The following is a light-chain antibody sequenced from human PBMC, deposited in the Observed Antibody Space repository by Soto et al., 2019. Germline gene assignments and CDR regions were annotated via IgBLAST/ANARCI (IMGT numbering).Light chain of an antibody. V-gene: IGLV2-11*01. CDR2: DVS. J-gene: IGLJ3*02. CDR3: CSYAGSYTFWV. CDR1: SSDIGRYNY. Sequence: QSALTQPASVSGSPGQSITISCTGTSSDIGRYNYVSWYQQHPGKAPKLMIYDVSKRPSGVPDRFSGSKSGNTASLTISGLQAEDEADYYCCSYAGSYTFWVFGGGTKLTVL.